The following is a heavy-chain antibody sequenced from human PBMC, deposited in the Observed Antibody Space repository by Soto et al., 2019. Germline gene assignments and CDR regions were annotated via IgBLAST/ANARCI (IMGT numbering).Heavy chain of an antibody. CDR2: MQHTGNT. Sequence: QVQLQESGPGLVKPSETLSLTCAVSGASIRSYHWSWIRQPAGKGLEWIGRMQHTGNTNYNPSLKRRVNLSVDTSKNQISLKMTSVPAADTAVYFCAKDVSSRRWFDTWGQGILVIVSS. CDR3: AKDVSSRRWFDT. V-gene: IGHV4-4*07. J-gene: IGHJ5*02. CDR1: GASIRSYH. D-gene: IGHD3-16*01.